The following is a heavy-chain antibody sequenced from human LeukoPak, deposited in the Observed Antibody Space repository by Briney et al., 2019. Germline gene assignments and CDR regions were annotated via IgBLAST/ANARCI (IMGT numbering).Heavy chain of an antibody. CDR2: ISAYNGNT. D-gene: IGHD3-22*01. CDR3: ARLITMIVVVTPYNWFDP. Sequence: GASVKVSCKASGYTFTSYGISWVRQAPGQGLEWMGWISAYNGNTNYAQKLQGRVIMTTDTSTSTAYMELRSLRSDDTAVYYCARLITMIVVVTPYNWFDPWGQGTLVTVSS. V-gene: IGHV1-18*01. CDR1: GYTFTSYG. J-gene: IGHJ5*02.